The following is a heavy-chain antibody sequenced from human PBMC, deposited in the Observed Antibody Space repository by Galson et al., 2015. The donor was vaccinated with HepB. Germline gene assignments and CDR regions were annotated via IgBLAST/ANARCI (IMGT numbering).Heavy chain of an antibody. CDR1: GFTFSNYW. CDR3: GRGYYGSGSPPGFEC. CDR2: INTDGGSI. J-gene: IGHJ4*02. V-gene: IGHV3-74*01. Sequence: SLRLSCAASGFTFSNYWMHWVRQAPGKGLVWVSRINTDGGSINYADSVKGRFTVSRDNAENTLHLQMSSLRTEDTAVYYCGRGYYGSGSPPGFECWGQGTPVTVSS. D-gene: IGHD3-10*01.